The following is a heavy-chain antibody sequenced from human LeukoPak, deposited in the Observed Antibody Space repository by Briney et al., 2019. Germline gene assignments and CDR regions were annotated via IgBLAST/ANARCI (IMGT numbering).Heavy chain of an antibody. CDR3: AKDLLPAVFDY. Sequence: GGSLRLSCAASGFTFSNFAMTWVRQAPGKGLEWVSTISGSGDSTYYADSVKGRFTISRDNSRNTLYLQMNSLRAEDTAVYYCAKDLLPAVFDYWGQGTLVTVSS. CDR2: ISGSGDST. V-gene: IGHV3-23*01. J-gene: IGHJ4*02. CDR1: GFTFSNFA. D-gene: IGHD2-2*01.